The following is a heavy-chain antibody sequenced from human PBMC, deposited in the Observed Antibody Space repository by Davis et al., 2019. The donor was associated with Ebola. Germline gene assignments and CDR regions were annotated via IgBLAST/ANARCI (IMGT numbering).Heavy chain of an antibody. CDR2: ISGSGDSQ. V-gene: IGHV3-23*01. J-gene: IGHJ4*02. CDR1: GFTFSSYA. D-gene: IGHD3-3*01. CDR3: AKDGAEALRFLEWLLYPDC. Sequence: GESLKIYCAASGFTFSSYALNWVRPAPGKGLEWNSFISGSGDSQYYADSVKGRFTISRDNSKNTLYLQMNSLRAEDTAVYYCAKDGAEALRFLEWLLYPDCWGQGTLVTVSS.